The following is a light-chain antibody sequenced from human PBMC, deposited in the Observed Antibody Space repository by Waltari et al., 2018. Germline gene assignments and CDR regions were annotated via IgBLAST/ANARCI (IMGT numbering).Light chain of an antibody. J-gene: IGLJ1*01. CDR2: YDD. V-gene: IGLV1-36*01. CDR1: SSNIGNNA. CDR3: AVWDDTVSGYV. Sequence: QSVLTQPPSVSEAPKQRVTISCSGSSSNIGNNAVNWYQQLPGKSPKLLLSYDDLLSAGVSDRLSGSQSGPSASLASSGLQSEDEADYYCAVWDDTVSGYVFGSGTKVTVL.